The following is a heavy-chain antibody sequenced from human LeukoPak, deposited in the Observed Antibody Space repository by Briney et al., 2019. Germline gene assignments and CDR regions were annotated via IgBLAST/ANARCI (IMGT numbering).Heavy chain of an antibody. D-gene: IGHD3-22*01. CDR1: GGSISSDY. CDR2: IYYSGST. CDR3: ARHSSGYLSYFDY. J-gene: IGHJ4*02. Sequence: SQTLSLTCTVSGGSISSDYWSWIRQPPGKGLDWVGYIYYSGSTNYNPSLKSRVTISLDTSKNQFSLKLSSVPAADTAVYYCARHSSGYLSYFDYWGQGTLVTVSS. V-gene: IGHV4-59*08.